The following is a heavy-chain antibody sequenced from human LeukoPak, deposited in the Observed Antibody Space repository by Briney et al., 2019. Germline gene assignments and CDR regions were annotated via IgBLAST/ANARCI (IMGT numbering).Heavy chain of an antibody. CDR3: ARAYDSSGSDL. J-gene: IGHJ2*01. CDR2: IYHSGST. CDR1: GYSISSGYY. Sequence: SETLSLTCTVSGYSISSGYYWGWIRQPPGKGLEWIGSIYHSGSTYYNPSLKSRVTISVDTSKNQFSLKLSSVTAADTAVYYCARAYDSSGSDLWGRGTLVTVSS. V-gene: IGHV4-38-2*02. D-gene: IGHD3-22*01.